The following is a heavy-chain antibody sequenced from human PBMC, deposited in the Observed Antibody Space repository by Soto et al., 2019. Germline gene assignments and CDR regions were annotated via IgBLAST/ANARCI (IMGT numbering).Heavy chain of an antibody. V-gene: IGHV3-15*07. Sequence: GGSLRLSCAASGFTFTNAWMNWVRQAPAKGLEWVGRIKSISDGGTTEYAAPAKGRITISRDDSKNTLYLPMTSLKTEDTAMYDCSFNFKTAQEIYSWGKGTVVPISA. CDR1: GFTFTNAW. CDR2: IKSISDGGTT. D-gene: IGHD2-21*02. J-gene: IGHJ4*02. CDR3: SFNFKTAQEIYS.